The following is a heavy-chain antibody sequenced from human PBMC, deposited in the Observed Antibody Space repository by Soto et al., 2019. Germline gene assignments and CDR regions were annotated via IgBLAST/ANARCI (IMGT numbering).Heavy chain of an antibody. CDR2: ISASGGST. Sequence: EVQLLESGGGLVQPGGSLRLSCAASGFTFSSYAMSWVRQAPGKGLEWVSAISASGGSTYYADSVKGRFTISRDNSKNTLYLQMNSLRAEDTAVYYCARDGVDIVATIQLDYWGQGTLVTVSS. CDR3: ARDGVDIVATIQLDY. CDR1: GFTFSSYA. V-gene: IGHV3-23*01. D-gene: IGHD5-12*01. J-gene: IGHJ4*02.